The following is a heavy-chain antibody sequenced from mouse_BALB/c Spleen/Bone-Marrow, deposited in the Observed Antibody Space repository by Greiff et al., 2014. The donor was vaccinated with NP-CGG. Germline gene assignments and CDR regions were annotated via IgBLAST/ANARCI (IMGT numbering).Heavy chain of an antibody. V-gene: IGHV5-9-4*01. Sequence: EVQGVESGGGSVKPGGSLKLSCAASGFTFSSYAMSWVRQSPEKRLEWVAEISSGGIYTYYPDTVTGRFTISRDNAKNTLYLEMSSLRSEDTAMYYCARAYRYDGGYYYAMDYWGQGTSVTVSS. CDR3: ARAYRYDGGYYYAMDY. J-gene: IGHJ4*01. CDR2: ISSGGIYT. CDR1: GFTFSSYA. D-gene: IGHD2-14*01.